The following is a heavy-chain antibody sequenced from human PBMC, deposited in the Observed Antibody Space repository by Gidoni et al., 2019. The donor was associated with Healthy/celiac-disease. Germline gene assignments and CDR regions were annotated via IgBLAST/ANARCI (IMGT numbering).Heavy chain of an antibody. CDR1: GGSVSSGSYY. V-gene: IGHV4-61*01. Sequence: QVQLQESGPGLVKPSETLSLTCTVSGGSVSSGSYYWSWIRQPPGKGLEWIGYIYYSGSTNYNPSLKSRVTISVDTSKNQFSLKLSSVTAADTAGYYCARDRQIFGVVTVFDYWGQGTLVTVSS. D-gene: IGHD3-3*01. CDR2: IYYSGST. J-gene: IGHJ4*02. CDR3: ARDRQIFGVVTVFDY.